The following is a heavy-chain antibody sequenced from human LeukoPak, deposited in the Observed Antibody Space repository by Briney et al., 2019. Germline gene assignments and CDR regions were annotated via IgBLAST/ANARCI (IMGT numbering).Heavy chain of an antibody. V-gene: IGHV4-30-2*01. J-gene: IGHJ5*02. CDR3: ARGDCSSTSCYALSWFDP. CDR1: GGSISSGGYS. D-gene: IGHD2-2*01. CDR2: IYHSGST. Sequence: PSQTLSLTCAVSGGSISSGGYSWSWIRQPPGKGLEWIGYIYHSGSTYYNPSLKSRVTISVDRSKNQCSLKLSSVTAADTAVYYCARGDCSSTSCYALSWFDPWGQGTLVTVSS.